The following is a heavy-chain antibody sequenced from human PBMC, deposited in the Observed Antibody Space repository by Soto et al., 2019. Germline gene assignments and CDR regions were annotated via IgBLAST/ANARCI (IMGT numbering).Heavy chain of an antibody. CDR2: IYSGGST. Sequence: GGSLRLSCAASGFTVSSNYMSWVRQAPGKGLEWVSVIYSGGSTYYADSVKGRFTISRDNSKNTLYLQMNSLRAEDTAVYYCAREERYYDFWSGYYGDYYYYYGMDVWGQGTTVTVSS. CDR3: AREERYYDFWSGYYGDYYYYYGMDV. CDR1: GFTVSSNY. D-gene: IGHD3-3*01. J-gene: IGHJ6*02. V-gene: IGHV3-53*01.